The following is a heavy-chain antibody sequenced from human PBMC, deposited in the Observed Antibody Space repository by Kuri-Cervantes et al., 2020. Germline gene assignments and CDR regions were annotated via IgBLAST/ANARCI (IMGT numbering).Heavy chain of an antibody. V-gene: IGHV4-4*07. CDR3: ARLRADSSGYYWSYYFDY. J-gene: IGHJ4*02. D-gene: IGHD3-22*01. CDR2: IYTSGVT. CDR1: GASISDFY. Sequence: SETLSLTCTVSGASISDFYWSWIRQSGEKGLEWIGRIYTSGVTSYNPSLKSRVTISVDTSKNQFSLKLSSVTAADTAVYYCARLRADSSGYYWSYYFDYWGQGTLVTVSS.